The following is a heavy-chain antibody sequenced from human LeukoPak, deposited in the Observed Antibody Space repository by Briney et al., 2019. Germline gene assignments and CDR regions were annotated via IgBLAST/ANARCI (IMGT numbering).Heavy chain of an antibody. Sequence: GGSLRLSCAASGFTFSAYGMHWVRQAPGNGLGWVAVISFDGSSNDYAESVRGRFTVSSDNAKNSLYLQMNSLRADDTAVYYCARDLIYGSGEYWGQGTLVTVSS. CDR1: GFTFSAYG. J-gene: IGHJ4*02. D-gene: IGHD3-10*01. V-gene: IGHV3-30*03. CDR3: ARDLIYGSGEY. CDR2: ISFDGSSN.